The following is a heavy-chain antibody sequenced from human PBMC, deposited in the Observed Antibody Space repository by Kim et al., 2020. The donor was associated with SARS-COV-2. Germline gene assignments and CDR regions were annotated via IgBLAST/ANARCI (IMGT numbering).Heavy chain of an antibody. Sequence: FYADAVKGRSTISRDNSRNTLFLQLTSLRAEDTALYYCARESSRRADYWGQGTLVTVSS. D-gene: IGHD2-2*01. J-gene: IGHJ4*02. V-gene: IGHV3-23*01. CDR3: ARESSRRADY.